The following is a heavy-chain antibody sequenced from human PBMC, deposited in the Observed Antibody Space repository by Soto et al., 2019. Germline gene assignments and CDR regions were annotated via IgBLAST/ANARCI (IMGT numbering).Heavy chain of an antibody. J-gene: IGHJ4*02. D-gene: IGHD2-2*01. CDR2: ISKSDYT. Sequence: GGSLRLSCTVSGFAFNNYGISWVRQAPGKGLEWVSSISKSDYTYYSDSVKGRFTISRDNAKNSVSLQMNTLRVEDTAVYYCAREDSIIIPAVSDFWGQGTLVTVSS. V-gene: IGHV3-21*01. CDR3: AREDSIIIPAVSDF. CDR1: GFAFNNYG.